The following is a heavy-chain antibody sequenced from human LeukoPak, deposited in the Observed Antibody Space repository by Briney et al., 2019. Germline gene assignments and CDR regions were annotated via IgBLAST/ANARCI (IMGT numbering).Heavy chain of an antibody. J-gene: IGHJ4*02. Sequence: GGSLRLSCAASGFTVSNNYMSWVRQAPGKGLEWVSVIYSGTTYYADSVKGRFTVSSDNPKNTLYLQLNSLRAEDTAVYYCVRDQNCWGQGTLVTVSS. CDR2: IYSGTT. CDR3: VRDQNC. V-gene: IGHV3-66*01. CDR1: GFTVSNNY.